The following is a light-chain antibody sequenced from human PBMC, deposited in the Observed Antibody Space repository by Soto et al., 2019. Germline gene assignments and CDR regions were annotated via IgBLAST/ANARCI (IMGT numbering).Light chain of an antibody. CDR1: QSLQYSDGNTY. V-gene: IGKV2-30*01. Sequence: DVVLTQSPLSLPVTLGQPASISCRSSQSLQYSDGNTYLHWFQQRPGQSPRRLIYLVSNRESGVPVRFSGSGSGADFTLRISRVVAEDVGVYYCMQCVYWPPYSFGQGTKLEIK. J-gene: IGKJ2*03. CDR2: LVS. CDR3: MQCVYWPPYS.